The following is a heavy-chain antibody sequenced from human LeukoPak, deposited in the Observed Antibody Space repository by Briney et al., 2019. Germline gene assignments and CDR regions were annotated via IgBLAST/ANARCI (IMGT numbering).Heavy chain of an antibody. D-gene: IGHD1-1*01. CDR2: IYSGGST. J-gene: IGHJ4*02. V-gene: IGHV3-53*01. Sequence: HPGGSLRLSCAASGFTVSSNYMSWVRQAPGKGLEWVSVIYSGGSTYYADSVKGRFTISRDNSKNTLYLQTNSLRAEDTAVYYCARERVRRYFDYWGQGTLDTVSS. CDR3: ARERVRRYFDY. CDR1: GFTVSSNY.